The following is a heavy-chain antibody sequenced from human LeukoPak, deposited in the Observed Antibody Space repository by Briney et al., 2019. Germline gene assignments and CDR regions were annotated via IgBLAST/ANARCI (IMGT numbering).Heavy chain of an antibody. CDR3: ARARIPEY. Sequence: GGSLRLSCAASGFTFSSYEMNWVRQTPGKGLEWLSYISDSGSTIYYADSVKGRFTISRDNAKNSLYLQMNSLRAEDTAVYYCARARIPEYWGQGTLVTVSS. CDR1: GFTFSSYE. J-gene: IGHJ4*02. D-gene: IGHD2-15*01. V-gene: IGHV3-48*03. CDR2: ISDSGSTI.